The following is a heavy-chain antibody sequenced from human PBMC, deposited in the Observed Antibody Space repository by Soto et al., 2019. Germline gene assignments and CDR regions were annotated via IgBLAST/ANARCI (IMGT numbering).Heavy chain of an antibody. CDR2: IGTAGDT. CDR3: ARDRLAAAANWGHRVSYYGMDV. Sequence: EVQLVESGGGLVQPGGSLRLSCAASGFTFSSYDMHWVRQATGKGLEWVSAIGTAGDTYYPGSVKGRFTISRENAKNSLYLQMNSLRAEDTAVYYCARDRLAAAANWGHRVSYYGMDVWGQGTTVTVSS. D-gene: IGHD6-13*01. V-gene: IGHV3-13*01. J-gene: IGHJ6*02. CDR1: GFTFSSYD.